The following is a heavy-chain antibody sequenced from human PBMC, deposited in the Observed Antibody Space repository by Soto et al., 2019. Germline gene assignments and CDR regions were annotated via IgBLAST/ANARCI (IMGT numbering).Heavy chain of an antibody. D-gene: IGHD2-2*01. CDR1: GYSFTNYW. Sequence: PGESLKISCKGSGYSFTNYWISWVRQMPGKGLEWMGRIDPGDSSAKYSPSFVGQVTISVDRSINIAYLQWSSLKASDTAIYYCGTWRGSSWFDYWGPGTQVTV. CDR3: GTWRGSSWFDY. V-gene: IGHV5-10-1*01. CDR2: IDPGDSSA. J-gene: IGHJ4*02.